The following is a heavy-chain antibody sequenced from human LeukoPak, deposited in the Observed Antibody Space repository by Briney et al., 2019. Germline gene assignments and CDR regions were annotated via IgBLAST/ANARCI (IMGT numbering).Heavy chain of an antibody. V-gene: IGHV1-69*04. Sequence: SVKVSCKASGGTFSSYAISWVRQAPGQGLEWMGRIIPILGIANYAQKFQGRVTITADKSTSTAYMELSSLRSEDTAVYYCASQEEEAVAGTLYNWFDPWGQGALVTVSS. CDR2: IIPILGIA. CDR1: GGTFSSYA. D-gene: IGHD6-19*01. CDR3: ASQEEEAVAGTLYNWFDP. J-gene: IGHJ5*02.